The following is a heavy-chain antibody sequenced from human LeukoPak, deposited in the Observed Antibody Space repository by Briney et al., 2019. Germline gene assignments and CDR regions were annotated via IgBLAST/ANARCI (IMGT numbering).Heavy chain of an antibody. J-gene: IGHJ4*02. Sequence: PGGSLRLSCAASGFTFSTYAMNWVRQAPGKGLEWVSSISYSSSYIYYADSLRGRFTISRDNAKNSLYLQMNSLRAEDTAMYYCARHPGYCSDSKSNPIDYWGQGTLVTVTS. V-gene: IGHV3-21*01. D-gene: IGHD2-15*01. CDR1: GFTFSTYA. CDR3: ARHPGYCSDSKSNPIDY. CDR2: ISYSSSYI.